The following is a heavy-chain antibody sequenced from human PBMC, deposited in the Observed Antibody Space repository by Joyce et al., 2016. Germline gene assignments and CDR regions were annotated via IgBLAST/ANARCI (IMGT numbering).Heavy chain of an antibody. Sequence: QVQLQESGPGLVKPSETLSLTCTVSGGSISGYFWSWIRQPAGKGLQWIGRIYPSVSTNYNPPLKSRVTMSVDTSKNQVSLRLNSVTAADTAVYYCARDIGWFSSWGQGTTVTVSS. CDR2: IYPSVST. D-gene: IGHD6-19*01. J-gene: IGHJ6*02. CDR3: ARDIGWFSS. CDR1: GGSISGYF. V-gene: IGHV4-4*07.